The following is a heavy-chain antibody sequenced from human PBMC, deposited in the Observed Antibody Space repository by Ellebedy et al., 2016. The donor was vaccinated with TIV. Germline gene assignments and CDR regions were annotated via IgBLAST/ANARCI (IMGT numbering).Heavy chain of an antibody. CDR1: GFILSNSA. V-gene: IGHV3-30*14. J-gene: IGHJ2*01. CDR2: ISYDGSNK. Sequence: GGSLRLSCAASGFILSNSAMFWVRQAPGKGLAWVAVISYDGSNKDYADSVKGRFTVSREGAKNSLYLQMNSLRAGDTAVYYCARAPPREVGFTWYFDLWGRGTPVTVSS. CDR3: ARAPPREVGFTWYFDL. D-gene: IGHD1-26*01.